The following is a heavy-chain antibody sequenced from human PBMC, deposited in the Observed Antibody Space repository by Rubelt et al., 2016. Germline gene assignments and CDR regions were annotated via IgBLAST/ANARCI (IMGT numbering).Heavy chain of an antibody. CDR1: GSSVSSYY. CDR2: TYDSGTT. J-gene: IGHJ4*02. V-gene: IGHV4-59*02. D-gene: IGHD5-18*01. CDR3: ARAPNTAMISAYFDC. Sequence: QVQLQESGPGLVKPSETLSLTCTVSGSSVSSYYWTWIRQPPGKGLEWIGYTYDSGTTNYHPSLKSRVSISVDTSKNQFSLKRSAVAAADTAVYYCARAPNTAMISAYFDCWGQGTLVTVSS.